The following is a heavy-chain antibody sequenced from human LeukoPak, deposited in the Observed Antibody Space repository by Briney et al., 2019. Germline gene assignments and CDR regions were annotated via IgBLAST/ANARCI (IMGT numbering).Heavy chain of an antibody. V-gene: IGHV1-2*06. CDR1: GYIFTVYY. J-gene: IGHJ4*02. CDR3: ASDGNEAVAGTGAVPF. Sequence: GTLKVSCKTSGYIFTVYYMHWVPPAPGQGLGCMLRINPNTGDTHQTQNFQGRVTLTRNTYISTAYLKLARLTSDDSAVYYCASDGNEAVAGTGAVPFWGQGTLVTVSS. D-gene: IGHD6-19*01. CDR2: INPNTGDT.